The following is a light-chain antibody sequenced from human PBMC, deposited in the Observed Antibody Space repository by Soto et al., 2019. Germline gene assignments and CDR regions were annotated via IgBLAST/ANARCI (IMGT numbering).Light chain of an antibody. CDR2: GAS. CDR3: QQYGSSPYT. V-gene: IGKV3-20*01. J-gene: IGKJ2*01. CDR1: QSVSSSY. Sequence: EIVLTQSPCTLSLSPGERATLSCRASQSVSSSYLAWYQQKPGQAPRPLIYGASSRATGIPDRFSGSGSGTDFTLTSSRLEPEDFAVYYCQQYGSSPYTFGQGTKLEIK.